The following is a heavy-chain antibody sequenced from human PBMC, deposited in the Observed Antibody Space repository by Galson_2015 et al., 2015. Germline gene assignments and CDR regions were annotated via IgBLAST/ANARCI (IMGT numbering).Heavy chain of an antibody. Sequence: SVKVSCKASGYTFTSYGISWVRQAPGQGLEWMGWISAYNGNTNYAQKLQGRVTMTTDTSTSTAYMELRSLRSDDTAVYYCARDTPPIPDIVVVVAATHDAFDIWGQGTMVTVSS. CDR2: ISAYNGNT. V-gene: IGHV1-18*01. D-gene: IGHD2-15*01. CDR1: GYTFTSYG. J-gene: IGHJ3*02. CDR3: ARDTPPIPDIVVVVAATHDAFDI.